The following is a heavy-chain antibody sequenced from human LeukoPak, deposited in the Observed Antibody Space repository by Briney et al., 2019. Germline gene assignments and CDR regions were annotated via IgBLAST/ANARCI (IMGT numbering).Heavy chain of an antibody. J-gene: IGHJ5*02. CDR2: IYTSGST. CDR1: GGSISSYY. CDR3: AVSPYYYGSGSYSPFDP. V-gene: IGHV4-4*07. Sequence: NPSETLSLTCTVSGGSISSYYWSWIRQPAGKGLEWIGRIYTSGSTNYNPSLKSRVTMSVDTSKNQFSLKLSSVTAADTAVYYCAVSPYYYGSGSYSPFDPWGQGTLVTVSS. D-gene: IGHD3-10*01.